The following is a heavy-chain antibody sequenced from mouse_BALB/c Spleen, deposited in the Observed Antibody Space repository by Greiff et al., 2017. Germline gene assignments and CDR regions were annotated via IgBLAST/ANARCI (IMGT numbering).Heavy chain of an antibody. CDR1: GYTFTSYW. CDR3: ASPLRHLRVYAMDY. J-gene: IGHJ4*01. CDR2: INPSTGYT. V-gene: IGHV1-7*01. D-gene: IGHD1-2*01. Sequence: QVQLQQSGAELAKPGASVKMSCKASGYTFTSYWMHWVKQRPGQGLEWIGYINPSTGYTEYNQKFKDKATLTADKSSSTAYLQLSSLTSEVSADYCGASPLRHLRVYAMDYWGQGTAVTVSS.